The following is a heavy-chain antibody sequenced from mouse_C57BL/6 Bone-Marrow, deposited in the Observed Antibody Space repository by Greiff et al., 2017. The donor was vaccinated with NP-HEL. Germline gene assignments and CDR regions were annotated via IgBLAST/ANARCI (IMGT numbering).Heavy chain of an antibody. Sequence: EVQVVESGGGLVQPGGSLKLSCAASGFTFSDYYMYWVRQTPEKRLEWVAYISNGGGSTYYPDTVKGRFTISRDNAKNTLYLQMSRLKSEDTAMYYWARHGVYGYDHAMDYWGQGTSVTVSS. D-gene: IGHD2-2*01. CDR1: GFTFSDYY. V-gene: IGHV5-12*01. CDR2: ISNGGGST. CDR3: ARHGVYGYDHAMDY. J-gene: IGHJ4*01.